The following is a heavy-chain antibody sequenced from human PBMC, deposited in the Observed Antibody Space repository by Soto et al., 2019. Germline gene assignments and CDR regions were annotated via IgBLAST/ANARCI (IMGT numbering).Heavy chain of an antibody. CDR1: GFTFNIYA. CDR3: AKGVVVAATPGFWFDT. V-gene: IGHV3-23*01. D-gene: IGHD2-15*01. Sequence: EVQLLESGGGLVQPGGSLRLSCAASGFTFNIYAMSWVRQAPGKGLEWVSAISGSGGSTYYADSVKGRFTISRDNSRNTRYLQMNSLRAEDTAVYYCAKGVVVAATPGFWFDTWGQGTLLTVSS. CDR2: ISGSGGST. J-gene: IGHJ5*02.